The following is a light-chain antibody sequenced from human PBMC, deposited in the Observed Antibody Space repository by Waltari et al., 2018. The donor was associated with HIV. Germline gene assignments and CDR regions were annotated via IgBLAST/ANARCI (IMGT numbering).Light chain of an antibody. CDR1: RIGTKS. V-gene: IGLV3-21*04. Sequence: YVLTQPPSVSVAQGKTATITCEGDRIGTKSVHWYQQKSGQAPQLIIYYDSDRPSGIPERFSGSNSGSAATLTISMVEDGDEADYYCEVWDETRNRVVFGGGTKLFAL. J-gene: IGLJ2*01. CDR2: YDS. CDR3: EVWDETRNRVV.